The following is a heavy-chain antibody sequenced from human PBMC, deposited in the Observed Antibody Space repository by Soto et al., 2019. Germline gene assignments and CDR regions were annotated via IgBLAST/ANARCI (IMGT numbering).Heavy chain of an antibody. J-gene: IGHJ2*01. Sequence: SVKVSSKASGCPFSRYSITWVRQAPGHGLEWIGRIIPIFGIASYAQKFKGRVTIPADESTTTANMELTSLRLDDTAGNYWARDDRVRETGIEPAAIDGMEVSGR. V-gene: IGHV1-69*13. CDR1: GCPFSRYS. D-gene: IGHD2-2*01. CDR3: ARDDRVRETGIEPAAIDGMEV. CDR2: IIPIFGIA.